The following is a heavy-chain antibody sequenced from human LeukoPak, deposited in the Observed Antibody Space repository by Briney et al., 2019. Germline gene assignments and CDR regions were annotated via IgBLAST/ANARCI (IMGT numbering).Heavy chain of an antibody. V-gene: IGHV4-31*03. Sequence: SETLSLTCTVSGGSISSGGYYWSWIRQHPGKGLEWIGYIYYSGSTYYNPSLKSRVTISVDTSKNQFSLKLSSVTAADTAVYYCARDAPAASCYYMDVWGKGTTVTVSS. CDR3: ARDAPAASCYYMDV. CDR1: GGSISSGGYY. D-gene: IGHD2-2*01. J-gene: IGHJ6*03. CDR2: IYYSGST.